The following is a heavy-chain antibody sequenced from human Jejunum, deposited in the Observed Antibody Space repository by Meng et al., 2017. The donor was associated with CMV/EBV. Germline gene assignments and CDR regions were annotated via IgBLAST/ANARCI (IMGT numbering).Heavy chain of an antibody. J-gene: IGHJ4*02. CDR1: GFTFNKYW. Sequence: GFTFNKYWLSWVRQAPGKGLEWVANINQGGSEKNYVDSVKGRFTISRDNAKNSLFLQMNSLGAEDTAVYYCATHWRGTGSNCLDYWGQGTLVTVSS. V-gene: IGHV3-7*01. D-gene: IGHD4-11*01. CDR2: INQGGSEK. CDR3: ATHWRGTGSNCLDY.